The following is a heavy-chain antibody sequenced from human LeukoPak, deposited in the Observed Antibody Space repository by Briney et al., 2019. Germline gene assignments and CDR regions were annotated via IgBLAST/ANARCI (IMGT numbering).Heavy chain of an antibody. CDR1: GYTFTNYY. Sequence: GASVKVSCKASGYTFTNYYIHWMRQAPGQGLEWMGWINPNSGGTNYAQEFQGRVTMTTDTSISTAYLELSRLINDDTAVYYCARDRGSGWYPPDYWGQGTLVTVSS. V-gene: IGHV1-2*02. CDR3: ARDRGSGWYPPDY. CDR2: INPNSGGT. J-gene: IGHJ4*02. D-gene: IGHD6-19*01.